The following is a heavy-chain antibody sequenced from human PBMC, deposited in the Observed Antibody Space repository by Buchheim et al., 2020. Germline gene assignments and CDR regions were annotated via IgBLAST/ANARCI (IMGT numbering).Heavy chain of an antibody. Sequence: EVQLLESGGGLVQPGGSLRLSCAASGFTFSSYAMSWVRQAPGKGLEWVSAISGSGGSTYYADSVKGRFPISRDNSKNTMYLQMNSLRAEDTAVYYCAKEGGSMGSYYYYYGMDVWGQGTT. CDR3: AKEGGSMGSYYYYYGMDV. J-gene: IGHJ6*02. V-gene: IGHV3-23*01. CDR1: GFTFSSYA. D-gene: IGHD1-26*01. CDR2: ISGSGGST.